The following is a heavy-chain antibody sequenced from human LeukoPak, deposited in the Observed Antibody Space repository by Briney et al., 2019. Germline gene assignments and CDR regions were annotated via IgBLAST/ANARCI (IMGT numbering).Heavy chain of an antibody. CDR1: GYTFTSYG. J-gene: IGHJ6*03. CDR3: ARDRRCSSTSCYIGSYYMDV. Sequence: ASVTVSFKASGYTFTSYGISWVRQAPGQGLEWMGWISAYNGNTNYAQKLQGRVTMTTDTSTSTAYMELRSLRSDDTAVYYCARDRRCSSTSCYIGSYYMDVWGKGTTVTVSS. V-gene: IGHV1-18*01. D-gene: IGHD2-2*02. CDR2: ISAYNGNT.